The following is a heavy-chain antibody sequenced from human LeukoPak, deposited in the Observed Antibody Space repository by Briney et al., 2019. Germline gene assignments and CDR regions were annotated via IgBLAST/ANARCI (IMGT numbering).Heavy chain of an antibody. CDR2: MNPNSGNT. J-gene: IGHJ4*02. Sequence: GASVKVSCKASGYTLTSYDINWVRQATGQGLEWMGWMNPNSGNTGYAQKFQGRVTMTRNTSISTAYMELSSLRSEDTAVYYCAGDRMTGTPFDYWGQGTLVTVSS. CDR1: GYTLTSYD. D-gene: IGHD1/OR15-1a*01. CDR3: AGDRMTGTPFDY. V-gene: IGHV1-8*01.